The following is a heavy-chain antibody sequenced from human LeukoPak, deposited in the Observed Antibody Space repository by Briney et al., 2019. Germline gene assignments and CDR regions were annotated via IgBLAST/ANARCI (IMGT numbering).Heavy chain of an antibody. J-gene: IGHJ4*02. CDR3: AKAKGIQLWLHSEIDY. CDR2: ISGSGGST. V-gene: IGHV3-23*01. Sequence: PGGSLRLSCAASGFTFSSYAMSGVRQAPGKGLEWVSAISGSGGSTYYADSVKGRFTISRDNSKNTLYLQMNSLRAEDTAVYYCAKAKGIQLWLHSEIDYWGQGTLVTVSS. CDR1: GFTFSSYA. D-gene: IGHD5-18*01.